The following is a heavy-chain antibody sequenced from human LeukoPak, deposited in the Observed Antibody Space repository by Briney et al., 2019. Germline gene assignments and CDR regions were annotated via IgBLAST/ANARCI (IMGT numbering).Heavy chain of an antibody. CDR1: GFTFSSYA. Sequence: GGSLRLSCAASGFTFSSYAMHWVRQAPGKGLEWVAVISYDGSNQFHADSVKGRFTISRDNSKNTLNLQMNSLRAEDTAVYYCARDLLMQDFLWGSPYWGQGTLVTVSS. CDR2: ISYDGSNQ. J-gene: IGHJ4*02. CDR3: ARDLLMQDFLWGSPY. V-gene: IGHV3-30*04. D-gene: IGHD3-16*01.